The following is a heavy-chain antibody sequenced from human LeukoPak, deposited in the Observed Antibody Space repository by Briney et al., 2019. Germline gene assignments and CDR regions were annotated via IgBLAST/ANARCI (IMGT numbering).Heavy chain of an antibody. D-gene: IGHD6-13*01. CDR2: IYYSGST. J-gene: IGHJ4*02. Sequence: PSETLSLTCTVSGGSISSYYWSWIRQPPGKGLEWIGYIYYSGSTNYSPSLKSRVTISVDTSKNQFSLKLSSVTAADTAVYYCARDLYSSSWCGLFFYWGQGTLVTVSS. CDR3: ARDLYSSSWCGLFFY. CDR1: GGSISSYY. V-gene: IGHV4-59*12.